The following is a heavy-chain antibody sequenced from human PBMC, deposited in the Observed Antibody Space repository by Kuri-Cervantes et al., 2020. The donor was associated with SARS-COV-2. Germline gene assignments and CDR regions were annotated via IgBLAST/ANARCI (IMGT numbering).Heavy chain of an antibody. D-gene: IGHD6-6*01. Sequence: GESLKISCAASGFTFSSYSMNWVRQAPGKGLEWVSSISSSSSYIYYADSVKGRFTISRDNAKNSLYLQVNSLRAEDTAVYYCARDFSSSGGFDYWGQGTLVTVSS. CDR1: GFTFSSYS. CDR3: ARDFSSSGGFDY. J-gene: IGHJ4*02. CDR2: ISSSSSYI. V-gene: IGHV3-21*01.